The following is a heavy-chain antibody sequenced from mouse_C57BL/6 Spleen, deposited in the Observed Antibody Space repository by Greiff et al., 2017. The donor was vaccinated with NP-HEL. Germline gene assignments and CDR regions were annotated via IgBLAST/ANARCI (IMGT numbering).Heavy chain of an antibody. CDR2: ISYDGSN. Sequence: EVKLQESGPGLVKPSQSLSLTCSVTGYSITSGYYWNWIRQFPGNKLEWMGYISYDGSNNYNPSLKNRISITRDTSKNQFFLKLNSVTTEDTATYYCARGLPLSWFAYWGQGTLVTVSA. CDR1: GYSITSGYY. J-gene: IGHJ3*01. D-gene: IGHD1-2*01. CDR3: ARGLPLSWFAY. V-gene: IGHV3-6*01.